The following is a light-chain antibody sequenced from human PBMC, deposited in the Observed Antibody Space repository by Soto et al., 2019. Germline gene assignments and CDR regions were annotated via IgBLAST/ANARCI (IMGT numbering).Light chain of an antibody. CDR1: QSISSS. J-gene: IGKJ2*01. Sequence: EIVMTQSPATLSVSPGERVTLSCRASQSISSSLAWYQKKPGQAPRLLIYGASTRATGIPVRFSGSGSGTEFTLTISSLQSEDFALYYCQHYNNWPPMYTFGQGTKLQIK. CDR3: QHYNNWPPMYT. V-gene: IGKV3-15*01. CDR2: GAS.